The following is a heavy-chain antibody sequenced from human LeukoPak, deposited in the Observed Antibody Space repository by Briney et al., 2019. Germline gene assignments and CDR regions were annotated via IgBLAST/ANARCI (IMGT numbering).Heavy chain of an antibody. J-gene: IGHJ3*01. V-gene: IGHV3-74*01. CDR1: GFTFGNSW. D-gene: IGHD1-14*01. CDR2: INADGSTA. Sequence: GRSLRLSCAASGFTFGNSWVHWVRQAPGKALVWVSLINADGSTATYADSVKGRFTISRDNARNTLSLQMNSLTIEDTAVYYCVVVVEPPDSDGFDVWGQGTMITVSS. CDR3: VVVVEPPDSDGFDV.